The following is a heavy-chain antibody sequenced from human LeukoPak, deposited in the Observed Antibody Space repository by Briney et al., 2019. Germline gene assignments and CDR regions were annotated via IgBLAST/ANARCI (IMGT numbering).Heavy chain of an antibody. CDR3: AKRGVVIRVILVGFHKEAYYFDS. J-gene: IGHJ4*02. Sequence: QAGGSLRLSCAVSGITLSNYGMSWFRQAQGKGRKWSAGIVDSGGRTKYADSGKGRFTISRDNPKKTLYLQMNSLRAEDTAVYFCAKRGVVIRVILVGFHKEAYYFDSWGQGALVTVSS. CDR1: GITLSNYG. D-gene: IGHD3-10*01. V-gene: IGHV3-23*01. CDR2: IVDSGGRT.